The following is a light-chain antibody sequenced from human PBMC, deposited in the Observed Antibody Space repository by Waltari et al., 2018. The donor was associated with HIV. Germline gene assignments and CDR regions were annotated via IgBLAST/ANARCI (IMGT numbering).Light chain of an antibody. J-gene: IGKJ4*01. V-gene: IGKV4-1*01. CDR2: WAS. Sequence: DIVMTQSPDSLAVSLGERATINCKSSQSVLYSSNNKNYLAWYQKKPGQPPKLLIYWASTRESGVPDRVSGSGSGTDFTLTISSLQAEDVAVYYCQQYYSTSLTFGGGTKVEIK. CDR3: QQYYSTSLT. CDR1: QSVLYSSNNKNY.